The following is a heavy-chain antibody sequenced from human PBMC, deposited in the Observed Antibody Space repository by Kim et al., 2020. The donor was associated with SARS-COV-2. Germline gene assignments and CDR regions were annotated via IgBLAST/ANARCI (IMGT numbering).Heavy chain of an antibody. V-gene: IGHV3-30*04. J-gene: IGHJ4*02. D-gene: IGHD1-26*01. CDR2: ISYDGSNK. CDR3: ARVKGGSYYGSFDY. Sequence: GGSLRLSCAASGFTFSSYAMHWVRQAPSKGLEWVAVISYDGSNKYYADSVKGRFTISRDNSKNTLNLQMNSLRAEDTAVYYCARVKGGSYYGSFDYWGQGTLVTVSS. CDR1: GFTFSSYA.